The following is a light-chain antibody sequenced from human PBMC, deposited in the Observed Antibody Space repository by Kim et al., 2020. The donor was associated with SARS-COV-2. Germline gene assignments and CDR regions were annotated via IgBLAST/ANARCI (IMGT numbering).Light chain of an antibody. CDR1: SSDVGGYNY. J-gene: IGLJ2*01. V-gene: IGLV2-14*04. CDR2: DVS. CDR3: SSYTSSSPVV. Sequence: GQSLTLSCTGTSSDVGGYNYISWYQQHPGKAPKLMIYDVSKRPSGVSNRFSGSKSGNTASLTISGLQAEDEADYYCSSYTSSSPVVFGGGTQLTVL.